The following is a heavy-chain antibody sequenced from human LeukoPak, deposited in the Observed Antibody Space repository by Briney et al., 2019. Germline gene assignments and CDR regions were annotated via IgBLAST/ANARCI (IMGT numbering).Heavy chain of an antibody. D-gene: IGHD2-2*02. CDR2: ISGSGGST. Sequence: GSLRLSCAASGFTFSSYAMSWVRQAPGKGLEWVSAISGSGGSTYYADSVKGRFTISRDNSKNTLYLQMNSLRAEDTAVYYCAKDRGLSCSSTSCYRSDAFDIWGQGTMVTVSS. J-gene: IGHJ3*02. CDR3: AKDRGLSCSSTSCYRSDAFDI. CDR1: GFTFSSYA. V-gene: IGHV3-23*01.